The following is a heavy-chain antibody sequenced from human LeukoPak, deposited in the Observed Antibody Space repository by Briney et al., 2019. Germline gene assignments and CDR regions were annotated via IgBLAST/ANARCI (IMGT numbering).Heavy chain of an antibody. D-gene: IGHD3-16*02. CDR2: IYYSGST. CDR1: GASISSTTYY. CDR3: ARTILRLGELSFDY. V-gene: IGHV4-39*07. J-gene: IGHJ4*02. Sequence: SETLSLTCTVSGASISSTTYYWGWIRQPPRKGLEWIASIYYSGSTYYNPSLKSRVTISVDTSKNQFSLKLSSVTAADTAVYYCARTILRLGELSFDYWGQGTLVTVSS.